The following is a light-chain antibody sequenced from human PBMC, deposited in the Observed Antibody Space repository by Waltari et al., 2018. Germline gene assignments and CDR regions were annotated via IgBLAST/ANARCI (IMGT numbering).Light chain of an antibody. CDR2: ETN. CDR3: GTWDTSLSAGV. CDR1: SSNIGNSD. J-gene: IGLJ3*02. V-gene: IGLV1-51*02. Sequence: QSVLTQPPSVTAAPGQKVSISCSGSSSNIGNSDVSWYQQVPGTAPKLLIFETNLRPSGIPDRFSGSKSGTSATLGITGLQTGDEANYYCGTWDTSLSAGVFG.